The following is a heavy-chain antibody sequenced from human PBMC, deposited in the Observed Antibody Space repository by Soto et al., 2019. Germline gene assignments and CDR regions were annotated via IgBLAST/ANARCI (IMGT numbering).Heavy chain of an antibody. CDR3: ARTTFGVVIYYYYYMDV. J-gene: IGHJ6*03. CDR2: IYYSGST. CDR1: GGSISSGGYY. Sequence: LSLTCTVSGGSISSGGYYWSWIRQHPGKGLEWIGYIYYSGSTYYNPSLKSRVTISVDTSKNQFSLKLSSVTAADTAVYYCARTTFGVVIYYYYYMDVWGKGTTVTVSS. V-gene: IGHV4-31*03. D-gene: IGHD3-3*01.